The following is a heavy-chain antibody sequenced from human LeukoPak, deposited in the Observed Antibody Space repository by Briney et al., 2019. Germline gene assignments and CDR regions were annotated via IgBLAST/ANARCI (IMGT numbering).Heavy chain of an antibody. CDR2: INHSGST. V-gene: IGHV4-34*01. Sequence: SETLSLTCAVYGGSFSGYYWSWIRQPPGKGLGWIGEINHSGSTNYNPSLKSRVTISVDTSKNQFSLKLSSVTAADTAVYYCARWRYDFWSGYRDSSYYYYGMDVWGQGTTVTVSS. J-gene: IGHJ6*02. CDR1: GGSFSGYY. D-gene: IGHD3-3*01. CDR3: ARWRYDFWSGYRDSSYYYYGMDV.